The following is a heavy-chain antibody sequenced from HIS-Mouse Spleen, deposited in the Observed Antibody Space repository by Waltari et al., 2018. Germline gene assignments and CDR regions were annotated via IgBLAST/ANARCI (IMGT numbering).Heavy chain of an antibody. CDR1: GFTFRSYA. D-gene: IGHD3-10*01. CDR2: ISYDGRNK. Sequence: QVQRVESGGGVVQPGRSLRLSWAASGFTFRSYAMHWVRQATGKGLEWVAVISYDGRNKYYADSVKGRFTISRDNSKNTLYLQMNSLRAEDTAVYYCARVTGGGYWGQGTLVTVSS. J-gene: IGHJ4*02. V-gene: IGHV3-30*04. CDR3: ARVTGGGY.